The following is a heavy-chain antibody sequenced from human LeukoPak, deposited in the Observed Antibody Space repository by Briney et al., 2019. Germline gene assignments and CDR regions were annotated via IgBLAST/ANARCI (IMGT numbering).Heavy chain of an antibody. CDR2: IKPDGTEK. CDR3: VGMGAN. Sequence: GGSLRLSCAGSGFTFSSHWMNWVRQAPGKGLEWVAKIKPDGTEKYYVDSVKGRFIISRDNAKNSLYLQMNGLRVEDTAVYYCVGMGANWGQGTLVTVAS. J-gene: IGHJ4*02. D-gene: IGHD2-8*01. V-gene: IGHV3-7*01. CDR1: GFTFSSHW.